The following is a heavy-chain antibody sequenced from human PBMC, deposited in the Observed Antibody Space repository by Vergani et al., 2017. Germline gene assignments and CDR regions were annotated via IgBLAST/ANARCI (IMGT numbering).Heavy chain of an antibody. V-gene: IGHV4-59*01. J-gene: IGHJ3*02. Sequence: QVQLQESGPGLVKPSETLSLTCTVSGGSISSYYWSWIRQPPGKGLEWIGYIYYSGSTNYNPSLKSRVTISVDTSKNQFSLKLSSVTAADTAVYYCAGIAVAGTGRAFDIWGQGTMVTVSS. CDR3: AGIAVAGTGRAFDI. CDR2: IYYSGST. D-gene: IGHD6-19*01. CDR1: GGSISSYY.